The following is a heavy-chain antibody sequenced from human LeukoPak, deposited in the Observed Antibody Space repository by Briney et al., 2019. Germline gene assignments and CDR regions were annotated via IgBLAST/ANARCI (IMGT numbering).Heavy chain of an antibody. V-gene: IGHV3-13*01. CDR3: ARGPAAMQGRGRDWFDP. Sequence: GGSLRLSCAASGFTFSDYDMHWVRQATGKGLEWVSAIGTAGDTYYTGSVKGRFTIPRENAKNSLYFQMNSLRAGDTAVYYCARGPAAMQGRGRDWFDPWGQGTLVTVSS. CDR2: IGTAGDT. CDR1: GFTFSDYD. J-gene: IGHJ5*02. D-gene: IGHD2-2*01.